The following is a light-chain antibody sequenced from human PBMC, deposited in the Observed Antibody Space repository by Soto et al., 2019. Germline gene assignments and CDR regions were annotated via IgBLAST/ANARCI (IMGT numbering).Light chain of an antibody. CDR3: HSNYNATQM. CDR1: SGSIASNY. Sequence: NFMLTQPHSVSESPGETVTISCSRTSGSIASNYVQWYQQRPGSAPTTVIFENNQSPSGVPDRFSGAIDRSSNSASLTISGLMTEDEAYDYCHSNYNATQMFGGGTQLTVL. CDR2: ENN. V-gene: IGLV6-57*04. J-gene: IGLJ3*02.